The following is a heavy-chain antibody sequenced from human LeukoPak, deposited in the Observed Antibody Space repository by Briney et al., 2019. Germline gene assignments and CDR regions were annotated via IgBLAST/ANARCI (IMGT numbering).Heavy chain of an antibody. D-gene: IGHD3-22*01. J-gene: IGHJ4*02. V-gene: IGHV1-2*02. CDR3: ARDYYDTSGGGYFDY. CDR1: GYNFPGYY. Sequence: ASVKVSCKASGYNFPGYYMHWVRQAPGQGLEWVGWINPNSGGTIYAQKFQGRVTMTRDSSISTVYMELSRLTSDDTALYYCARDYYDTSGGGYFDYWGQGTLVTVSS. CDR2: INPNSGGT.